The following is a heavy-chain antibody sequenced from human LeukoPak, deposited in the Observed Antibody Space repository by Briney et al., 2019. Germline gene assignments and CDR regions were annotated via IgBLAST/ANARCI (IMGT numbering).Heavy chain of an antibody. CDR3: ARVSLSGYCSGASCYFDY. D-gene: IGHD2-15*01. CDR1: GDSIRNHY. V-gene: IGHV4-59*11. Sequence: SETLPLTCTVSGDSIRNHYWSWIRQPPGKGLECIGVIHYSGSTNYNPSVKSRVTISVDTPKNQFSLKLNSVTAADTAVYFCARVSLSGYCSGASCYFDYWGHGTLVTVSS. CDR2: IHYSGST. J-gene: IGHJ4*01.